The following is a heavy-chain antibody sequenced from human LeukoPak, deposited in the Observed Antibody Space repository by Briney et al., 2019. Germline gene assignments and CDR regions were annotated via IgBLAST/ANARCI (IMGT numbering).Heavy chain of an antibody. Sequence: GGSLRLSCAASGFTFSSYSMNWVRQAPGKGLEWVSSISSSSSYIYYADSVKGRFTIPRDNAKNSLYLQMNSLRAEDTAVYYYARDDYGDFYFDYWGQGTLVTVSS. CDR3: ARDDYGDFYFDY. V-gene: IGHV3-21*01. CDR1: GFTFSSYS. CDR2: ISSSSSYI. J-gene: IGHJ4*02. D-gene: IGHD4-17*01.